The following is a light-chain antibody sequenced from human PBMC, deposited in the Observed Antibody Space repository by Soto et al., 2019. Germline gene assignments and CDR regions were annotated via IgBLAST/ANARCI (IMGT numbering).Light chain of an antibody. Sequence: QSALTQPASVSGSTGQSITISCTGTSSDVGGYNSVSWYQQHPGKAPKLMIYDVSHRPSGVSDRFSGSKSGNTAALTISGLQSEDEADYYCSSYTSSSLLVFGGGTKVTVL. V-gene: IGLV2-14*01. CDR1: SSDVGGYNS. J-gene: IGLJ2*01. CDR2: DVS. CDR3: SSYTSSSLLV.